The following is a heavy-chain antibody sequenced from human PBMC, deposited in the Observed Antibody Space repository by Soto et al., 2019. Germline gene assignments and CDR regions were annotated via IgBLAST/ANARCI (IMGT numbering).Heavy chain of an antibody. Sequence: GGSLRLSCASSGFTFSSCSMNWVRQAPGKGLEWVSFISGSGDTKYYADSVKGRFTISRGNAKNSLYLQMSSLRDEDTAVYYCAKYCSSDVCFDYWGQGTLVTVSS. CDR3: AKYCSSDVCFDY. D-gene: IGHD2-8*01. J-gene: IGHJ4*02. V-gene: IGHV3-48*02. CDR2: ISGSGDTK. CDR1: GFTFSSCS.